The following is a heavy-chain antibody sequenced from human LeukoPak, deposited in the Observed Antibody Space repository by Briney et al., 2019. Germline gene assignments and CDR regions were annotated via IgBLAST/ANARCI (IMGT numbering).Heavy chain of an antibody. D-gene: IGHD2-15*01. Sequence: ASVKVSCKASGYTFTSYGISWVRQAPGQGLEWMGWINPNSGDTNYAQKFQGRVTMTRETSISTAYMELSRLRSDDMAVYYCARDDILVYWGQGTLVTVSS. CDR2: INPNSGDT. V-gene: IGHV1-2*02. J-gene: IGHJ4*02. CDR3: ARDDILVY. CDR1: GYTFTSYG.